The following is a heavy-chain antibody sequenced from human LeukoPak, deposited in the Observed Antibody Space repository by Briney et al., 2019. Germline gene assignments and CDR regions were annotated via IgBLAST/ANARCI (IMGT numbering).Heavy chain of an antibody. CDR3: ARDHSSSN. J-gene: IGHJ4*02. CDR2: ISSNGYYI. CDR1: GFTFRSYT. Sequence: GGSLRLSCGASGFTFRSYTMTWVRQAPGKGLEYVSSISSNGYYIYYAYSVKGRFTISRDNAKNSLYLQMNSLRAEDTAVYYCARDHSSSNWGQGTLVTVSS. D-gene: IGHD6-13*01. V-gene: IGHV3-21*01.